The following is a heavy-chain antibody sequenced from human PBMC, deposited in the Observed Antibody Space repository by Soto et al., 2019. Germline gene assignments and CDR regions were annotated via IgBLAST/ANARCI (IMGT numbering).Heavy chain of an antibody. J-gene: IGHJ4*02. V-gene: IGHV4-31*03. CDR3: ARAQTIFGIITVFDY. CDR1: CGSINRGGYY. Sequence: TLSLTCTVSCGSINRGGYYWSWIRQHPGKGLEWIGYIYYSGSTYYNPSLKSRVTISIDTSKNQFSLKLSSVTAADTAVYYCARAQTIFGIITVFDYWGQGTLVTVSS. D-gene: IGHD3-3*01. CDR2: IYYSGST.